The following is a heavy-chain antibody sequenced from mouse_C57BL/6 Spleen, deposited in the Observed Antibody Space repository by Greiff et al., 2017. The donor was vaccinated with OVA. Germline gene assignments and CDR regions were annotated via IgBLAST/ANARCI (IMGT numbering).Heavy chain of an antibody. CDR3: ARGGGYAWFAY. J-gene: IGHJ3*01. CDR1: GFSLTSYG. D-gene: IGHD2-2*01. V-gene: IGHV2-2*01. CDR2: IWSGGST. Sequence: VQLQQSGPGLVQPSQSLSITCTVSGFSLTSYGVHWVRQSPGKGLEWLGVIWSGGSTDYNAAFISRLSISKDNSKSQVFFKMNSLQADDTAIYYCARGGGYAWFAYWGQGTLVTVSA.